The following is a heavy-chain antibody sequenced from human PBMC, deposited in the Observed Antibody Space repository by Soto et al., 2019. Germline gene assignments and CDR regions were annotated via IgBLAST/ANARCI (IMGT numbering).Heavy chain of an antibody. CDR1: GASISSGGYS. CDR3: ARESGAGATNWFDP. CDR2: IDHRGGT. Sequence: QLQLQESGSGLVKPSQTLSLTCAVSGASISSGGYSWRWIRQPPGKGMEWIGDIDHRGGTNYNPSLKCRVTISVDRSKNQFSLTLTSMTAADTAIYYCARESGAGATNWFDPWGQGTLVTVSS. J-gene: IGHJ5*02. D-gene: IGHD1-26*01. V-gene: IGHV4-30-2*01.